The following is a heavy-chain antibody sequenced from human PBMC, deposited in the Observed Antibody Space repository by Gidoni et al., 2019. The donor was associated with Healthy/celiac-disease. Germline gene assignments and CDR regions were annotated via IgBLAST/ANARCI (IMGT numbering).Heavy chain of an antibody. D-gene: IGHD3-22*01. CDR3: AKDVTMIVVWYYGMDV. Sequence: QVQLVESGGGVVPPGRSMRLPCAASGLTFSSFGMHWVRQAPGKGLEWVAVISYDGSNKYYADSVKGRFTISRDNSKNTLYLQMNSLRAEDTAVYYCAKDVTMIVVWYYGMDVWGQGTTVTVSS. CDR2: ISYDGSNK. V-gene: IGHV3-30*18. J-gene: IGHJ6*02. CDR1: GLTFSSFG.